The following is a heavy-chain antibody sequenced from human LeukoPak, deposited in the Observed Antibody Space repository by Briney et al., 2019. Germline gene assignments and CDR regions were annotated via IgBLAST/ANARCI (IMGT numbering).Heavy chain of an antibody. CDR1: GGSISSYY. D-gene: IGHD3-10*01. CDR3: ARSYGSGHYYYKDV. J-gene: IGHJ6*03. CDR2: ISYSGST. Sequence: SETLSLTCTVSGGSISSYYWSWVRQPPGKGLEWIGYISYSGSTNYNPSLKSRVTISVDTSKNQFSLKLSSVTAADTAMYYCARSYGSGHYYYKDVWGKGTTVTISS. V-gene: IGHV4-59*01.